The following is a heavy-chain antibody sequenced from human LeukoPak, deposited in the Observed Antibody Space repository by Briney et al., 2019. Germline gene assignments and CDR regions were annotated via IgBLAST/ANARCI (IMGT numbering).Heavy chain of an antibody. V-gene: IGHV4-34*01. CDR1: GGSFSGYY. CDR3: ARRALRGCSSTSCYNILDP. CDR2: INHSGST. J-gene: IGHJ5*02. D-gene: IGHD2-2*02. Sequence: SETLSLTCAVYGGSFSGYYWSWIRQPPGKGLEWIGEINHSGSTNYNPSLKSRVTISVDTSKNQFSLKLSSVSAADTAVYYCARRALRGCSSTSCYNILDPWGQGTLVTVSS.